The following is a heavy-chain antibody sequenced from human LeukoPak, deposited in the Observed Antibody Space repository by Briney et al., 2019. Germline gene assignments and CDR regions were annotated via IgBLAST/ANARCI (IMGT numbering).Heavy chain of an antibody. CDR1: GFTFRTYS. CDR3: ARGSGVHY. CDR2: ISKSSTYI. V-gene: IGHV3-21*01. D-gene: IGHD3-10*01. J-gene: IGHJ4*02. Sequence: PGGSLRLSCAASGFTFRTYSMNWLRQAPGKGLEWVASISKSSTYIYYADSVKGRFTISRDNTNNSLYLQLNSLGVDDTAVYYCARGSGVHYWGQGTLLIVSS.